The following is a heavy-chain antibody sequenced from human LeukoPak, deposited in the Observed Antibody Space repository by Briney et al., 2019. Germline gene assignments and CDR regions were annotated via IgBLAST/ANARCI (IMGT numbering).Heavy chain of an antibody. Sequence: PSETLSLTCTVSGGSISSYYWSWIRQPPGKGLEWIGYIYYSGSTNYNPSLKSRVTISVDTSKNQFSLKLSSVTAADTAVYYCARAFSVFGVVIRSFDPWGQGTLVTVSS. D-gene: IGHD3-3*01. J-gene: IGHJ5*02. CDR2: IYYSGST. V-gene: IGHV4-59*12. CDR3: ARAFSVFGVVIRSFDP. CDR1: GGSISSYY.